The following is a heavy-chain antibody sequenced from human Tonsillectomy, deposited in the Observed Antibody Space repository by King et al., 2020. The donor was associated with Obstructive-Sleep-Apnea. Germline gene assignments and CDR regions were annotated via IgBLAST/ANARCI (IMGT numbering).Heavy chain of an antibody. CDR2: IRNKANSYAT. CDR3: ARLTEYRQ. CDR1: GFTFSGSS. D-gene: IGHD6-6*01. J-gene: IGHJ4*02. Sequence: PLVESGGGLVQPGGSLKLSCAASGFTFSGSSIHWVRQASGRGLEWVGRIRNKANSYATTYAESLEGRFTISRDESKNTAYLQMNSLKIEDTAVYYCARLTEYRQWGQGTLVTVSS. V-gene: IGHV3-73*01.